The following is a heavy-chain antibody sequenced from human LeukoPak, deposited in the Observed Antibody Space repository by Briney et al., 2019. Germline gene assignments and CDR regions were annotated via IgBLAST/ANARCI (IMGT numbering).Heavy chain of an antibody. CDR1: GGSMSTYS. CDR2: FYSSGTN. CDR3: VRDDPGRFDT. Sequence: SETLSLTCTVSGGSMSTYSLSWIRQSAGKGLEWIGRFYSSGTNYYNPSLKSRVSMSLDTSKKQVSLEMRSVTAADTAVYYCVRDDPGRFDTWGQGTLVTVSS. J-gene: IGHJ5*02. V-gene: IGHV4-4*07.